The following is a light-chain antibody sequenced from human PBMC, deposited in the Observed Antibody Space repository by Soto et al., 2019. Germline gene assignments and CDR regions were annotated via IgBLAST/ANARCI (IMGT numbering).Light chain of an antibody. Sequence: DIQLTQSPSFLSASVGDRVTITCRASQGISSYLAWYQQKPGKAPKLLIYAASTLQSGVPSTFSGSGSGTEFTLTISSLQPEDFETYYCQQYNDHKWTSGQGTKVDIK. V-gene: IGKV1-9*01. CDR1: QGISSY. CDR2: AAS. J-gene: IGKJ1*01. CDR3: QQYNDHKWT.